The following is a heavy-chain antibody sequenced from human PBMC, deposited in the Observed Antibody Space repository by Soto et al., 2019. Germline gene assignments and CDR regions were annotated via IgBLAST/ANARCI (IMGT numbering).Heavy chain of an antibody. Sequence: QVQLVQSGAEVKKPGSSVKVSCKASGGTFSSYTISWVRQAPGQGLEWMGRIIPILGIANYAQQFQGRVTMTADKPTSTAYMELSSLGSEDTAVYYCAQEFWGSGWWSWGQGTLVTVSS. CDR3: AQEFWGSGWWS. D-gene: IGHD6-19*01. CDR1: GGTFSSYT. V-gene: IGHV1-69*02. CDR2: IIPILGIA. J-gene: IGHJ5*02.